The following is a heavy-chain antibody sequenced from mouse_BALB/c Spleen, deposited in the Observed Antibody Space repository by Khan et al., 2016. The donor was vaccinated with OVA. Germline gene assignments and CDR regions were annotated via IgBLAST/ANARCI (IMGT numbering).Heavy chain of an antibody. Sequence: QVQLQQSGAELAKPGASVKMSCKASGYTFTSYWMHWVKQRPGQGLEWIGYINPSTGYTEYNQKFKDKATLTTDKSSSTAYMQLRSLTSEDSAVYYCAASILFYYSMDYWGQGTSVTVSS. CDR2: INPSTGYT. D-gene: IGHD6-1*01. CDR1: GYTFTSYW. J-gene: IGHJ4*01. CDR3: AASILFYYSMDY. V-gene: IGHV1-7*01.